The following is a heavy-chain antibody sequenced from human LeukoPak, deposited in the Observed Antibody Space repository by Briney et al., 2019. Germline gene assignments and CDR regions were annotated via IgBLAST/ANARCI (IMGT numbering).Heavy chain of an antibody. CDR3: AKDGGSYTGYFHY. CDR2: ISRSGGIT. J-gene: IGHJ4*02. Sequence: GGSLRLSCAASGFTFRSYDMNWVRQAPWKGLEWVSAISRSGGITYYADSVKGRFTISRDNSKNTLYLQMNSLRADDTAVYYCAKDGGSYTGYFHYWGQGTLVTVSS. D-gene: IGHD1-26*01. CDR1: GFTFRSYD. V-gene: IGHV3-23*01.